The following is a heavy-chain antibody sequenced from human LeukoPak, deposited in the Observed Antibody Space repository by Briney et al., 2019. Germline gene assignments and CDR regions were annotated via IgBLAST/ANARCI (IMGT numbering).Heavy chain of an antibody. J-gene: IGHJ4*02. D-gene: IGHD3-16*02. CDR1: GFTFRSYW. V-gene: IGHV3-7*03. CDR3: ARALGRIDSY. CDR2: IKEDGSEK. Sequence: GGSLRLSCAASGFTFRSYWMSWVRQAPGKGLEWVANIKEDGSEKYYVDSVRGRFTLSRDNAKNSVYLQMNSLRAEDTAVYYCARALGRIDSYWGQGTLVTVSS.